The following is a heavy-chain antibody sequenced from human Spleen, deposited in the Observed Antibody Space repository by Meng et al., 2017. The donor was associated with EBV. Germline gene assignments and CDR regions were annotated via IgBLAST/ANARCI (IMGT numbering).Heavy chain of an antibody. D-gene: IGHD3-22*01. CDR1: GGSVSSGSYY. Sequence: QGERQVSGPGRVKPSETLSLTCTVSGGSVSSGSYYWSWIRQPPGKGLEWIGYIYYSGSTNYNPSLKSRVAISVDTSKNQFSLRLSSVTAADTAVYYCARVRLYYDSSGPIDYWGQGTLVTVSS. J-gene: IGHJ4*02. CDR3: ARVRLYYDSSGPIDY. CDR2: IYYSGST. V-gene: IGHV4-61*01.